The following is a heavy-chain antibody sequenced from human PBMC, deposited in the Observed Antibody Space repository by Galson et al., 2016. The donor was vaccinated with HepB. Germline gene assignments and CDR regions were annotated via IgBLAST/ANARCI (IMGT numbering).Heavy chain of an antibody. CDR2: IYYRGTT. Sequence: TLSLTCSVSVASISSGGYFWSWLRHFPGKGLEWMGHIYYRGTTSYNSSLKSRLTIRIDTSKNQFSLTLASVTAADTAVYYCAGDHGYYGLGDQNGFAPWGRGILVTVSS. V-gene: IGHV4-31*03. CDR3: AGDHGYYGLGDQNGFAP. D-gene: IGHD1-26*01. CDR1: VASISSGGYF. J-gene: IGHJ5*02.